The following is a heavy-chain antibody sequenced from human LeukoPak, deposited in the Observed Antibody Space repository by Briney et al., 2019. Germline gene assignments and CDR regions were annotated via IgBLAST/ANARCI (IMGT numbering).Heavy chain of an antibody. CDR3: ARGGPTAYAD. Sequence: GGSLRLSCAASGFTFSSYWMHWVRQAPGKGLEWVSSISSSSSYIYYADSVKGRFTISRDNAKNSLYLQMNSLRAEDTAVYYCARGGPTAYADWGQGTLVTVSS. CDR1: GFTFSSYW. CDR2: ISSSSSYI. V-gene: IGHV3-21*01. J-gene: IGHJ4*02.